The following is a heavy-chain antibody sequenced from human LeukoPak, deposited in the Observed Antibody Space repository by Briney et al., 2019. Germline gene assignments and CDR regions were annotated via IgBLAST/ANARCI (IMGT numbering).Heavy chain of an antibody. CDR2: INPNSGGT. Sequence: ASVKVSCKASGHTFTGYYMHWVRQAPGQGLEWMGWINPNSGGTNYAQKFQGRVTMTRDTSISTAYMELSRLRSDDTAVYYCARGPRRSWFGTIQAVDYWGQGTLVTVSS. CDR3: ARGPRRSWFGTIQAVDY. CDR1: GHTFTGYY. V-gene: IGHV1-2*02. J-gene: IGHJ4*02. D-gene: IGHD3-10*01.